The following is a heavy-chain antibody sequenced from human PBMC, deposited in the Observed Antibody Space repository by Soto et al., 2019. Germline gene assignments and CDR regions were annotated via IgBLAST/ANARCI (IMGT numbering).Heavy chain of an antibody. CDR3: ARDLCGGDCYWDVGYYYYGMDV. Sequence: GGSLRLSCAASGFTFSSYGMHWVRQAPGKGLEWVAVIWYDGSNKYYADSVKGRFTISRDNSKNTLYLQMNSLRAEDTAVYYCARDLCGGDCYWDVGYYYYGMDVWGQGTTVTVSS. CDR2: IWYDGSNK. D-gene: IGHD2-21*02. CDR1: GFTFSSYG. V-gene: IGHV3-33*01. J-gene: IGHJ6*02.